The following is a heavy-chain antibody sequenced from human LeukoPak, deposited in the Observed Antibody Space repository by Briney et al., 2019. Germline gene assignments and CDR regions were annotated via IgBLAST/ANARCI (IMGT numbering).Heavy chain of an antibody. CDR1: GFTFSSYG. J-gene: IGHJ4*02. CDR2: ISYDGSNK. Sequence: GRSLRLSCAASGFTFSSYGMHWVRQAPGKGLEWVAVISYDGSNKYYADSVKGRFTISRDNAKNSLYLQMNSLRAEDTAVYYCARPLYSSGWQYFDYWGQGTLVTVSS. D-gene: IGHD6-19*01. V-gene: IGHV3-30*03. CDR3: ARPLYSSGWQYFDY.